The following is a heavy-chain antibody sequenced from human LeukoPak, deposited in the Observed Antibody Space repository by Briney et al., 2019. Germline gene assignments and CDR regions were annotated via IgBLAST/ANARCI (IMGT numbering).Heavy chain of an antibody. V-gene: IGHV3-30-3*01. CDR3: AREMPSGSFDY. CDR2: ISYDGSNK. J-gene: IGHJ4*02. CDR1: GFTFSSYA. Sequence: GGSLRLSCAASGFTFSSYAMHWVRQAPGKGLEWVAVISYDGSNKYYADSVKGRFTISRDNSKNTLYLQMNSLRAEDTAVYHCAREMPSGSFDYWGQGTLVTVSS. D-gene: IGHD1-26*01.